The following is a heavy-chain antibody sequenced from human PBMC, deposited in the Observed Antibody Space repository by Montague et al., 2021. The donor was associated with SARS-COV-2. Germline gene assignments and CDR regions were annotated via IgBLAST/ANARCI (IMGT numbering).Heavy chain of an antibody. CDR1: GGSFSGYY. V-gene: IGHV4-34*01. D-gene: IGHD3-3*01. CDR3: ARGTGPRSITLFGVIISGHVFDI. J-gene: IGHJ3*02. Sequence: SETLSLTCAVYGGSFSGYYWSWIRQPPGKGLEWIGEINHRGSANYNPSLKSRVIISVDTSKNQFSLKLSSVTAADTAVYYCARGTGPRSITLFGVIISGHVFDIWGHGQWSPSLQ. CDR2: INHRGSA.